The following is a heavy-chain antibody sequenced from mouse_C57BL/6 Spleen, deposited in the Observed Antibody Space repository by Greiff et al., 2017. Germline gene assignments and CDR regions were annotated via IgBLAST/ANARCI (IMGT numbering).Heavy chain of an antibody. CDR1: GYTFTSYW. D-gene: IGHD1-1*01. V-gene: IGHV1-55*01. CDR3: AREGDYYDYGPFAY. Sequence: VKLQQPGAELVKPGASVKMSCKASGYTFTSYWITWVKQRPGQGLEWIGDIYPGSGSTNYNEKFKSKATLTVDTSSSTAYMQLSSLTSEDSAVYYCAREGDYYDYGPFAYWGQGTLVTVSA. CDR2: IYPGSGST. J-gene: IGHJ3*01.